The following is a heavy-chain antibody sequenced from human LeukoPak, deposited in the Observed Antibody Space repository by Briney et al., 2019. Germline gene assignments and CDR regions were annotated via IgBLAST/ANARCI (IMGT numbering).Heavy chain of an antibody. V-gene: IGHV3-43*02. CDR2: ITGDGGRT. CDR1: GFTFDDYA. D-gene: IGHD6-19*01. CDR3: AREGPIAVAGYFDY. J-gene: IGHJ4*02. Sequence: GGSQRLSCAASGFTFDDYAMHWVRQAPGKGLEWVSLITGDGGRTYFADSVKGRFTISRDNRKNSLYLQMNSLKTDDTALYYCAREGPIAVAGYFDYWGQATLVTVSS.